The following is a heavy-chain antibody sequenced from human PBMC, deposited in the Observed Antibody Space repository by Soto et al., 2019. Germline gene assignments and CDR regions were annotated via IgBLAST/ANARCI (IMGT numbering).Heavy chain of an antibody. Sequence: SETLSLTCAVYGGSFSGYYWSWIRQPPGKGLEWIGEINHSGSTNYNPSLKSRVTISVDTSKNQFSLKLSSVTAADTAVYYCARDRGAYSDFCSGNYNIKLRRCWFDPWGQGTLVTVSS. CDR3: ARDRGAYSDFCSGNYNIKLRRCWFDP. CDR1: GGSFSGYY. V-gene: IGHV4-34*01. CDR2: INHSGST. D-gene: IGHD3-3*01. J-gene: IGHJ5*02.